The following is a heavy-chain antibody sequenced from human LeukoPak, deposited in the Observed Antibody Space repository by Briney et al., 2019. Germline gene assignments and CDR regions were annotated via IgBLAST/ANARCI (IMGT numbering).Heavy chain of an antibody. V-gene: IGHV4-30-2*03. CDR3: ARILTGLFDP. CDR2: IFHSGNT. J-gene: IGHJ5*02. CDR1: GGSISSGDYY. D-gene: IGHD4-11*01. Sequence: RPSQTLSLTCTVSGGSISSGDYYWSWIRQPPGKGLEWIGSIFHSGNTYYSPSLNSRVTFSVDTSKNQFSLKLSSVTAADTAVYYCARILTGLFDPWGQGTLVTVSS.